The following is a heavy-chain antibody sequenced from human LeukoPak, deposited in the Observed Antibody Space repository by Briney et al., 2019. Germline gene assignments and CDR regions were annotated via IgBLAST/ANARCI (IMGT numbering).Heavy chain of an antibody. CDR3: ASLDLDPAMVPYYYYGMDV. D-gene: IGHD5-18*01. CDR1: GFTVSSNY. CDR2: IYSGGST. J-gene: IGHJ6*02. V-gene: IGHV3-66*01. Sequence: PGGSLRLSCAASGFTVSSNYMSWVRQAPGKGLEWVSVIYSGGSTYYADSVKGRFTISRDNSKNTLYLQMNSLRAEDTAVYYCASLDLDPAMVPYYYYGMDVWGQGTTVTVSS.